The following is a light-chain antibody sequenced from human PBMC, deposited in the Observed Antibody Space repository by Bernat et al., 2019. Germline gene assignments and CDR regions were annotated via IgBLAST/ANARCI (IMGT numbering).Light chain of an antibody. V-gene: IGLV2-8*01. J-gene: IGLJ1*01. CDR3: SSYAGSNNYV. CDR2: EVS. CDR1: SSDVCGYNY. Sequence: QSALTQPPSASGSPGQSVTISCTGTSSDVCGYNYVSWYQQHPDKAPKLIISEVSKRPSGVPDRFSGSKSGNTASLTVSGLQAEDEADYYCSSYAGSNNYVFGTGTKVTVL.